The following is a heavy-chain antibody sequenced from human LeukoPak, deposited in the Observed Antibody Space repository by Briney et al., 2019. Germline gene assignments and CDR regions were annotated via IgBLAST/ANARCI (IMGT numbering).Heavy chain of an antibody. V-gene: IGHV3-74*01. Sequence: PGGSLRLSCAASGFTFSSYWMHWVRQAPGKGLVWVSRINTDGSSTSYADSVKGRFTVSRDNAKNTLYLQMNSLRAEDTAVYYCARAAMIVVVYLEHDAFDIWGQGTMVTVSS. CDR1: GFTFSSYW. J-gene: IGHJ3*02. CDR3: ARAAMIVVVYLEHDAFDI. D-gene: IGHD3-22*01. CDR2: INTDGSST.